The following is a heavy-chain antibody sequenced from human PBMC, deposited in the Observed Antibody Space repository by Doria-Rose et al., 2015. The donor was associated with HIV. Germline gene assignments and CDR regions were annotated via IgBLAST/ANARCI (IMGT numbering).Heavy chain of an antibody. Sequence: QVQLQQWGAGLVKPSETLSLTCAVFGGSFSGYYWSWIRQPPGKGLAWIGEINHSGSTNYSTFLKSRVTITIDTSRNLFSLKLSSVTAADTAVYYCARGLLRGGWNDVDYYYGMDVWGQGTTVTVSS. V-gene: IGHV4-34*01. CDR3: ARGLLRGGWNDVDYYYGMDV. CDR2: INHSGST. CDR1: GGSFSGYY. J-gene: IGHJ6*02. D-gene: IGHD1-1*01.